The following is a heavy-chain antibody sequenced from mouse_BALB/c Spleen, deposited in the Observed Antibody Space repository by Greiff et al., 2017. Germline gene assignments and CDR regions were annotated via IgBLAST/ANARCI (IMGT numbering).Heavy chain of an antibody. CDR3: AKPTIYYEGAMDY. V-gene: IGHV2-6-6*01. CDR1: GFSLTNSG. D-gene: IGHD2-4*01. CDR2: IWGDGST. J-gene: IGHJ4*01. Sequence: QVQLKESGPGLVAPSQSLSITCTVSGFSLTNSGVHWVRQSPGKGLEWLGVIWGDGSTNYNSAFKSRLSISKDNSKSQVFLKMNSLQTDDTARYYCAKPTIYYEGAMDYWGQGTSVTVSS.